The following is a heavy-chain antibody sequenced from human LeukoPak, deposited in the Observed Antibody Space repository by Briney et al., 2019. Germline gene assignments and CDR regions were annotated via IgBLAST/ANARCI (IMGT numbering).Heavy chain of an antibody. D-gene: IGHD2-15*01. CDR2: ISAYNGNT. CDR3: ARDWSCSGGSCYSLIYNYYYGMDV. V-gene: IGHV1-18*01. Sequence: ASVKASCKASGYTFTSYGISWVRQAPGQGLEWRGWISAYNGNTNYAQKLQGRVTMTTDTSTSTAYMELRSLRSDDTAVYYCARDWSCSGGSCYSLIYNYYYGMDVWGQGTTVTVSS. J-gene: IGHJ6*02. CDR1: GYTFTSYG.